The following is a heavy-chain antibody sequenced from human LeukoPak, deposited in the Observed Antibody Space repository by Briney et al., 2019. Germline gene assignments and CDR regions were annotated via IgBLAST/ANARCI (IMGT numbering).Heavy chain of an antibody. CDR2: IIGGGGST. J-gene: IGHJ4*02. Sequence: GGSLRPSFAPSGLTFSSYAMSGVGQAPGKGLEGASAIIGGGGSTYYADSVKGRFTISRDNSKNTLYLQMNSLRAEDTAVYYCAKSVVPIFGVVIQYYFDYWGQGTLVTVSS. D-gene: IGHD3-3*01. V-gene: IGHV3-23*01. CDR1: GLTFSSYA. CDR3: AKSVVPIFGVVIQYYFDY.